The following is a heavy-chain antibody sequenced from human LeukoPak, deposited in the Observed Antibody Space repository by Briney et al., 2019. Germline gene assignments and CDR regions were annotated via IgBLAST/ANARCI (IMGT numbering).Heavy chain of an antibody. CDR2: TYSSGTT. D-gene: IGHD1-26*01. Sequence: PSETLSLTCTVSGGSFSSYYWTWIRQPAGKGLEWIGRTYSSGTTNYSPSLESRVTMSLDTSKNRFSLSLSSVTAADTAVYYCARDRLGATGHWRIDVWGRGTLVTVSS. CDR1: GGSFSSYY. J-gene: IGHJ2*01. V-gene: IGHV4-4*07. CDR3: ARDRLGATGHWRIDV.